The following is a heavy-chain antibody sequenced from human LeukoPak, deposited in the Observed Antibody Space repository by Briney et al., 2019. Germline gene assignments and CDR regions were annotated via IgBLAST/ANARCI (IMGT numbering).Heavy chain of an antibody. CDR2: ISRTGNST. CDR1: GFTLSSYE. CDR3: ARGPYSSNWYVDY. Sequence: PGGSLRLSCAASGFTLSSYEMNWVRLAPGKGLEWISYISRTGNSTYYADSVKGRFTISRDSAKNSLYLQMNSLRAEGTAVYYCARGPYSSNWYVDYWGQGTLVTVAS. V-gene: IGHV3-48*03. D-gene: IGHD6-13*01. J-gene: IGHJ4*02.